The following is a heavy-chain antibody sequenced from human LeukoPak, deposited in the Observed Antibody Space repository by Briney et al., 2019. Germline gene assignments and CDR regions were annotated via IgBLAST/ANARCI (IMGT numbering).Heavy chain of an antibody. CDR2: INPNSGGT. Sequence: GASVKVSFMSSGYTFTGYHMHWVRQPPGQGLDWMGWINPNSGGTNYAQNLQGRVTMTRDTSISKAYMELTRLRSDAPAVYYCAREGSSSWYSMFDPWGEGTLVTVPS. J-gene: IGHJ5*02. CDR3: AREGSSSWYSMFDP. CDR1: GYTFTGYH. V-gene: IGHV1-2*02. D-gene: IGHD6-13*01.